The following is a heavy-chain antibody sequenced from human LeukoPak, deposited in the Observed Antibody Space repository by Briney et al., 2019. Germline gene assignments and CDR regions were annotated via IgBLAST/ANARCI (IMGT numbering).Heavy chain of an antibody. CDR2: IDYRGSA. Sequence: SETLSLTCTVSGGSISSSAYYWSWVRQSPGKGLQWMGTIDYRGSAYYSPSLKSRLTIAIDTSKSQFSLKLNSVTAADSAIYYCAKEGTSHWGQGTLVIVSS. CDR1: GGSISSSAYY. J-gene: IGHJ1*01. V-gene: IGHV4-39*07. D-gene: IGHD3-10*01. CDR3: AKEGTSH.